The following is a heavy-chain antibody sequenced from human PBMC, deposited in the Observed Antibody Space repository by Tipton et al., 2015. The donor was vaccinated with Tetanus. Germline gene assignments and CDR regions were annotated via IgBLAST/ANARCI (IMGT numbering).Heavy chain of an antibody. J-gene: IGHJ5*02. D-gene: IGHD3-3*01. Sequence: VQLVQSGAEVKKPGESLEISCKTSGYFFDTHWIAWVRQMPGKGLEWMGIIYPGDSDTRYSPSFQGQVTMSVDRSTATAYLQWGSLKPSAPAIYYCARHFGEMLYAPFRFDPWGQGTLVTVSS. CDR1: GYFFDTHW. V-gene: IGHV5-51*01. CDR3: ARHFGEMLYAPFRFDP. CDR2: IYPGDSDT.